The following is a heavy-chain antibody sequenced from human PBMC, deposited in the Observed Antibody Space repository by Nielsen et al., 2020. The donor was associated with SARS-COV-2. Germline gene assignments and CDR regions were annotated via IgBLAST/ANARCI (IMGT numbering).Heavy chain of an antibody. CDR3: GRAYCGAECYFPAIADLGH. CDR2: IYSFWTT. CDR1: GFPLSRNY. Sequence: ESLKISFSASGFPLSRNYMNLVRPAPGKGLAFVSVIYSFWTTFYADSVKGRFTISRDDSSNTLYLQMNSLTDEDTAMYYCGRAYCGAECYFPAIADLGHGGEGTMVNVS. J-gene: IGHJ4*02. D-gene: IGHD2-21*01. V-gene: IGHV3-53*01.